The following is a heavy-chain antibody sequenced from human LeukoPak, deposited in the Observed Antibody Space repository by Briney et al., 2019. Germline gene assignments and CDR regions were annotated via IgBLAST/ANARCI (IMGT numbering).Heavy chain of an antibody. CDR1: GYTFTGYY. D-gene: IGHD2-21*02. CDR2: INPNSGGT. V-gene: IGHV1-2*02. CDR3: ARDPDSDCGGDCYSDY. Sequence: ASVKVSCKASGYTFTGYYMHWVRQAPGQGLEWMGWINPNSGGTNYAQKFQGRVTMTRDTSISTAYMELSRLRSDDTAVYYCARDPDSDCGGDCYSDYWGQGTLVTVSS. J-gene: IGHJ4*02.